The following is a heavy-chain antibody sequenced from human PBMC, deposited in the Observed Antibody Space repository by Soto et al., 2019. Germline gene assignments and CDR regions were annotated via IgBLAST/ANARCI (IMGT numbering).Heavy chain of an antibody. CDR3: ARVNHGDYSEVSFDI. V-gene: IGHV1-3*01. CDR2: INAGNGNT. Sequence: QVQLVQSGAEVKKPGASVKVSCKASGYTFTSYAMHWVRQAPGQGLEWMGWINAGNGNTKYSQKFQGRVTITRDTSASTAYMELSSLRSEDTAVYYCARVNHGDYSEVSFDIWGQGTMVTVSS. D-gene: IGHD4-17*01. J-gene: IGHJ3*02. CDR1: GYTFTSYA.